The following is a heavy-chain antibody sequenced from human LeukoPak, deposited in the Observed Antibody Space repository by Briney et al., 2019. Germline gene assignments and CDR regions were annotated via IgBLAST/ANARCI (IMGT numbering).Heavy chain of an antibody. CDR1: GGSISSYY. D-gene: IGHD4-17*01. Sequence: SETLSLTCTVSGGSISSYYWSWIRQPPGKGLEWIGCIYFSGSTYYNPSLQSRVSISVDTSKNQFSLRLSSVTAADTAVYYCARDRWKDYGDYSFDFWGQGTLVTVSS. J-gene: IGHJ4*02. CDR2: IYFSGST. CDR3: ARDRWKDYGDYSFDF. V-gene: IGHV4-59*01.